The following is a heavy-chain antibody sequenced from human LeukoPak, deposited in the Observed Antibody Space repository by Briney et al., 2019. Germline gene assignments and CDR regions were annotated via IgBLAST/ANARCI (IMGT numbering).Heavy chain of an antibody. V-gene: IGHV3-74*01. CDR1: GFTFTMYW. CDR3: AKDEDARPMYFQD. CDR2: INGDGSST. J-gene: IGHJ1*01. Sequence: GGSLRLSCAASGFTFTMYWMHWVRQAPGKGLVWVSHINGDGSSTSHADSVKGRFTISRDNAKNTLYLQMNGLRAEDTAVYYCAKDEDARPMYFQDWGQGTLVTVSS. D-gene: IGHD2-2*01.